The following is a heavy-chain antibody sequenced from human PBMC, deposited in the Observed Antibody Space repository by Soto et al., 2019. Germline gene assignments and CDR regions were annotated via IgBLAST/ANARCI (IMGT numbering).Heavy chain of an antibody. CDR1: GFTFSSYA. D-gene: IGHD3-10*01. CDR2: ISYDGSNK. V-gene: IGHV3-30-3*01. CDR3: ARDAVGEGVRVVGSGNYYYGMDV. Sequence: QVQLVESGGGVVQPGRSLRLSCAASGFTFSSYAMHWVRQAPGKGLEWVAVISYDGSNKYYADSVKGRFTISRDNSKNTRYLQMNSLRAEDTAVYYCARDAVGEGVRVVGSGNYYYGMDVWGQGTTVTVSS. J-gene: IGHJ6*02.